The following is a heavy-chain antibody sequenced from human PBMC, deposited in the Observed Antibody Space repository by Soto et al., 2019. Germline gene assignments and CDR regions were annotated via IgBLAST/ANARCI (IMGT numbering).Heavy chain of an antibody. Sequence: APVKVSCKASGYTFINYGISWVRQAPGQGLEWMGWISAYNGNTHSAQKLQGRVTMTTDTSTTTAYMELRSPRSDDTAVYYCARDRLSGGVLRFLEWPHLDYWGQGTLVTVSS. D-gene: IGHD3-3*01. V-gene: IGHV1-18*04. CDR2: ISAYNGNT. CDR3: ARDRLSGGVLRFLEWPHLDY. CDR1: GYTFINYG. J-gene: IGHJ4*02.